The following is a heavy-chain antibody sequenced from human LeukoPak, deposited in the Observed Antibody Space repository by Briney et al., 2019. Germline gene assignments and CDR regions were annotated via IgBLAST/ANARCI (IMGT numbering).Heavy chain of an antibody. D-gene: IGHD5-24*01. CDR1: GFTFSSYG. J-gene: IGHJ4*02. V-gene: IGHV3-33*01. Sequence: QPGRSLRLSCAASGFTFSSYGMHWVRQAPGKGLEWVAVIWYDGSNKYYADSVKGRFTISRDNSKNTLYLQMNSLRAEDTAVYYCARGRWLQLPDYWGQGTLVTVSS. CDR2: IWYDGSNK. CDR3: ARGRWLQLPDY.